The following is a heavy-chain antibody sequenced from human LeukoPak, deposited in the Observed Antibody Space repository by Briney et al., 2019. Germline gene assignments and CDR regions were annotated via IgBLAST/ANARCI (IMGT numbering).Heavy chain of an antibody. Sequence: PGGSLRLSCAASGFTFSSYGMSWVRQAPGKGLEWVSAISGSGGSTYYADSVKGRFTISRDNSKNTLYLQMNSLRAEDTAVYYCAKAVRKDTDIVVVVAATWGFDYWGQGTLVTVSS. D-gene: IGHD2-15*01. J-gene: IGHJ4*02. CDR3: AKAVRKDTDIVVVVAATWGFDY. CDR2: ISGSGGST. CDR1: GFTFSSYG. V-gene: IGHV3-23*01.